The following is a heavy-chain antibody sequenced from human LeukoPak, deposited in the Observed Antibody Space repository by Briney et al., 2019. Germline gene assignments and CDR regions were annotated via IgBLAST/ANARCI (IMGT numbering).Heavy chain of an antibody. D-gene: IGHD1-1*01. CDR3: ARRKGYVGWFDP. V-gene: IGHV4-34*01. Sequence: SETLSLTCAVYGGSFSGYYWSWIRQPPGKGLEWIGEINHSGSTNYNPSLKSRVTISVDTSKNQFSLKLSSVTAADTAVYYCARRKGYVGWFDPWGQGTRVAVSP. CDR1: GGSFSGYY. CDR2: INHSGST. J-gene: IGHJ5*02.